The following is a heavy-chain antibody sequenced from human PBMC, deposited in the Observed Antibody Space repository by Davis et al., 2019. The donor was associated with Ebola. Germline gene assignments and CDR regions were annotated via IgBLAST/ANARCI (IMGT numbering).Heavy chain of an antibody. D-gene: IGHD1-1*01. J-gene: IGHJ4*02. CDR1: GFTFSSYS. Sequence: GESLKISCAASGFTFSSYSMNWVRQAPGKGLEWVSSISSSSSYIYYADSVKGRFTISRDNAKNSLYLQMNSLRAEDTAVYYCAREYTVTEAEYYFDYWGQGTLVTVSS. CDR2: ISSSSSYI. V-gene: IGHV3-21*01. CDR3: AREYTVTEAEYYFDY.